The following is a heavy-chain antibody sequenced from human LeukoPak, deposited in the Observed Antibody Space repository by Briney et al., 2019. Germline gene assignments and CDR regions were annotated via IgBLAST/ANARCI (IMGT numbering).Heavy chain of an antibody. D-gene: IGHD5-18*01. J-gene: IGHJ6*02. Sequence: GGSLRLSCAASGFTFRSYEMNWVRQAPGKGLEWVSYISSSGSGIHYADSVKGRFTISRDNAKNSLYLQMNSLRAEDTAVYYCARDGDTYGYYYYGLDVWGQGTTVTVSS. CDR3: ARDGDTYGYYYYGLDV. V-gene: IGHV3-48*03. CDR1: GFTFRSYE. CDR2: ISSSGSGI.